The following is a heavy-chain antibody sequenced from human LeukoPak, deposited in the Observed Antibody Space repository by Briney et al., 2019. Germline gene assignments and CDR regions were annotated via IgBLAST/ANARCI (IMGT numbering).Heavy chain of an antibody. V-gene: IGHV1-69*01. CDR2: IIPLCGAA. J-gene: IGHJ4*02. CDR1: GGPFNTYA. Sequence: GSSVNVSCKASGGPFNTYAINWVRTAPGQGLEWMGGIIPLCGAANYAEKFQDRVTITADESTSTAYMALSSLRSEDTAVHYCARVSRTTMVRGVIAFDYWGQGTLVTVSS. D-gene: IGHD3-10*01. CDR3: ARVSRTTMVRGVIAFDY.